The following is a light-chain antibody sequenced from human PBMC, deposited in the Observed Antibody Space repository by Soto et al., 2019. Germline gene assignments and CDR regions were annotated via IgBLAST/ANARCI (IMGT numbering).Light chain of an antibody. V-gene: IGKV1-39*01. CDR1: QSISSY. CDR3: QQSFSTPWT. J-gene: IGKJ1*01. CDR2: AVF. Sequence: DIQMTQSPSSLSASVGDRVTIACRASQSISSYLNWYQQKPGQAPKLLIYAVFSLQSGVPSRFSGSGSGTDFTLTISSLQPEDSATCYCQQSFSTPWTFGQGTRVEIK.